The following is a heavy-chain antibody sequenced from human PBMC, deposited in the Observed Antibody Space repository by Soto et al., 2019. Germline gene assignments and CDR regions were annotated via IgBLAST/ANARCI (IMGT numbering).Heavy chain of an antibody. D-gene: IGHD6-19*01. CDR2: IIPNLGNT. J-gene: IGHJ4*02. CDR1: GGTFSSYT. CDR3: AGDSSSSVAGTRLDY. V-gene: IGHV1-69*08. Sequence: SVKVSCKASGGTFSSYTISWVRQAPGQGLEWMGRIIPNLGNTNYAQKFQGRVTITTDTSTSTAYMELRSLRSDDTAVYYCAGDSSSSVAGTRLDYWGQGTLVTVSS.